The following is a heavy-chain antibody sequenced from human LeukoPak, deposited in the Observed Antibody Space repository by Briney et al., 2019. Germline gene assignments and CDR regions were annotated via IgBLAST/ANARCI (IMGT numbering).Heavy chain of an antibody. CDR3: ARASRWWADAFDI. Sequence: SETLSLTCTVSGGSISSYYWSWIRQPPGKGLEWIGYIYYSGSTNYNPSLKSRVTISVDTSKNQFSLKLSSVTAADTAVYYCARASRWWADAFDIWGQGTMVTVSS. CDR2: IYYSGST. D-gene: IGHD2-15*01. J-gene: IGHJ3*02. V-gene: IGHV4-59*01. CDR1: GGSISSYY.